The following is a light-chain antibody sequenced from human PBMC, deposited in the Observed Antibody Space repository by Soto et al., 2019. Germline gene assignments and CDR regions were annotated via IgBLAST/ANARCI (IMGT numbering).Light chain of an antibody. CDR2: ANN. V-gene: IGLV1-44*01. CDR3: AAWDDSLNGYV. J-gene: IGLJ1*01. CDR1: SSNIGSNT. Sequence: QSVLTQPPSASGTPGQMVTMSCSGSSSNIGSNTVNWYQQLPGTAPKLLIHANNQRPSGVPDRFSGSKSGTSASLAISWLQSEEADYYCAAWDDSLNGYVFGTGTKVTVL.